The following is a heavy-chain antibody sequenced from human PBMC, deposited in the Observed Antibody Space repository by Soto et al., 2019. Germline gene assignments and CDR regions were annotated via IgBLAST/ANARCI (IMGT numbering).Heavy chain of an antibody. D-gene: IGHD6-25*01. CDR1: GGSISSYY. Sequence: SETLSLTCTVSGGSISSYYWSWIRQPPGKGLEWIGYIYYSGSTNYNLSLKGRVTISVDTSKNQCSLKLSSVTAADTAVYYCGRAAAIATTIDYWGKGTLVTGSS. J-gene: IGHJ4*02. CDR3: GRAAAIATTIDY. V-gene: IGHV4-59*01. CDR2: IYYSGST.